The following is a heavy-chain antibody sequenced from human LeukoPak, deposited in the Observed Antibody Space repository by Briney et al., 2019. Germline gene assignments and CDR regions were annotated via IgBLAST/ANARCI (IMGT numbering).Heavy chain of an antibody. CDR3: AREKAAAGRINYFDY. CDR1: GGSISSSSYY. V-gene: IGHV4-39*07. D-gene: IGHD6-13*01. CDR2: IYYSGST. Sequence: SETLSLTCTVSGGSISSSSYYWGWIRQPPGKGLEWIGSIYYSGSTYYNPSLKSRVTISVDTSKNQFSLKLSSVTAADTAVYYCAREKAAAGRINYFDYWGQGTLVTVSS. J-gene: IGHJ4*02.